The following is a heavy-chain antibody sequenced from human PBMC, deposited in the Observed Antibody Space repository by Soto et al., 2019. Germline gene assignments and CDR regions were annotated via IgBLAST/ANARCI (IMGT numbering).Heavy chain of an antibody. Sequence: GASVKVSCKASGCTFSSYTSSWVRQAPGQGLEWMGRIIPILGIANYAQKFQGRVTITADKSTSTAYMELSSLRSEDTAVYYCARDSATPFDYWGQGTLVTVSS. V-gene: IGHV1-69*04. CDR2: IIPILGIA. CDR1: GCTFSSYT. J-gene: IGHJ4*02. D-gene: IGHD2-15*01. CDR3: ARDSATPFDY.